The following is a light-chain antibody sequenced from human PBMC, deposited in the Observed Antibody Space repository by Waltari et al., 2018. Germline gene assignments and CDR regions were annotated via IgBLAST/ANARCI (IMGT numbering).Light chain of an antibody. Sequence: QSALTQPASVSGSPGQSITISCTGSSLDVGGYDFVSWYRQHPGKAPKVVIFDVNNRPSGVSDRVSGSKSGNTASLTISGLQDEDEGDYYCTSYTSRHTLVFGGGTKVTVL. CDR2: DVN. CDR1: SLDVGGYDF. CDR3: TSYTSRHTLV. V-gene: IGLV2-14*01. J-gene: IGLJ1*01.